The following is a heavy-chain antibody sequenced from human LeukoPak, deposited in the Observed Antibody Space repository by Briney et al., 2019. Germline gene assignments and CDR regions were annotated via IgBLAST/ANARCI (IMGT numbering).Heavy chain of an antibody. Sequence: SETLSLTCTVSGGSISSYYWSWIRQPPGKGLEWLGYIYYSGSTNYNPSLKSRVTISVDTSKNQFSLKLSSVTAADTAVYYCARQDTAMVTGGFDYWGQGTLVTVSS. D-gene: IGHD5-18*01. V-gene: IGHV4-59*08. CDR2: IYYSGST. J-gene: IGHJ4*02. CDR3: ARQDTAMVTGGFDY. CDR1: GGSISSYY.